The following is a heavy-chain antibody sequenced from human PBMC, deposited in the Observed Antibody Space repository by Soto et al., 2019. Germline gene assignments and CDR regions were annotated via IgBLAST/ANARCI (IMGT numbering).Heavy chain of an antibody. CDR1: GYTFTSCA. J-gene: IGHJ6*02. Sequence: QVQLVQSGAEVKKPGASVKVSCKASGYTFTSCAMHWVRQAPGQRLEWMGWINAGNGNTKYSQKFQGRVTITRDTSASTAYMELSSLRSEDTAVYYCARGPGDCSSTSCYAGTLYGMDVWGQGTTVTVSS. V-gene: IGHV1-3*01. CDR3: ARGPGDCSSTSCYAGTLYGMDV. CDR2: INAGNGNT. D-gene: IGHD2-2*01.